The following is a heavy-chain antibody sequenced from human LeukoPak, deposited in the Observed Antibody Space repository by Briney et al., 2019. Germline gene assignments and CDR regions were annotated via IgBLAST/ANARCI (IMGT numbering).Heavy chain of an antibody. CDR2: ISSNGGST. CDR3: VKDVMGSTDYYYGLDV. Sequence: GGSLRLSCSASGFSFSRYDMHWVRQAPGKGLEYVSAISSNGGSTYYADSVKGRFTIPRDNSKNTLYLQMSSLRAEDTAVYYCVKDVMGSTDYYYGLDVWGQGTTVTVSS. D-gene: IGHD3-10*01. CDR1: GFSFSRYD. J-gene: IGHJ6*02. V-gene: IGHV3-64D*09.